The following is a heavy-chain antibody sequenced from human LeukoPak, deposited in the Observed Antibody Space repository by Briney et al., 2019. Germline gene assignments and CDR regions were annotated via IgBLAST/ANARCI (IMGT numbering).Heavy chain of an antibody. CDR2: ILWSGGST. J-gene: IGHJ4*02. CDR1: GFTFDDYG. Sequence: PGGSLRLSCAASGFTFDDYGMSWVSQARGKGLEWVSGILWSGGSTGYADSVKGRFTISRDNAKNSLYLQVNSLRAEDTALYYCAKEYNLDGGITGPSFDYWGQGTLVTVSS. D-gene: IGHD5-24*01. CDR3: AKEYNLDGGITGPSFDY. V-gene: IGHV3-20*04.